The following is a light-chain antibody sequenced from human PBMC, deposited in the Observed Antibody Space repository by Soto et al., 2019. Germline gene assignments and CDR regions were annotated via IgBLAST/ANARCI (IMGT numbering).Light chain of an antibody. CDR1: SSDVGGYNY. CDR3: SSYSSSSTLV. J-gene: IGLJ2*01. Sequence: QSALTQPASVSGSPGQSITISCTGASSDVGGYNYVSWYQQHPRKAPKLMIYDVSNRPSGVSNRFSGSKSGNTASLTISGLHAEDEADYYCSSYSSSSTLVFGGGTKLTVL. V-gene: IGLV2-14*01. CDR2: DVS.